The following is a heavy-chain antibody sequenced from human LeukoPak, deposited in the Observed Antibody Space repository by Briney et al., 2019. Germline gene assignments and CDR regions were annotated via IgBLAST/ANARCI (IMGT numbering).Heavy chain of an antibody. CDR2: IYSGGST. CDR1: GFTVSSNY. CDR3: ASLSPWRPFPRRYSSGWYIDY. J-gene: IGHJ4*02. D-gene: IGHD6-19*01. Sequence: GGSLRLSCAASGFTVSSNYMSWVRQAPGKGLEWVSVIYSGGSTYYADSVKGRFTISRDNSKNTLYLQMNSLRAEDTAVYSCASLSPWRPFPRRYSSGWYIDYWGQGTLVTVSS. V-gene: IGHV3-66*01.